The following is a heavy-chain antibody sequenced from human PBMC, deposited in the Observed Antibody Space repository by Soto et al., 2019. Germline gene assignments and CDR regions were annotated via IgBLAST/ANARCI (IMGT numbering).Heavy chain of an antibody. V-gene: IGHV5-10-1*01. J-gene: IGHJ4*02. CDR3: ARPRSNLMGFGY. D-gene: IGHD1-26*01. CDR1: GYNFTAYW. Sequence: LGESLKISCSISGYNFTAYWITWVRQMPGRGLEWMGRIAPTDSYTKYSPSFQGHVTISVDRSTTTAYLQWSSLKASDTAMYYCARPRSNLMGFGYWGQGTQVTVSS. CDR2: IAPTDSYT.